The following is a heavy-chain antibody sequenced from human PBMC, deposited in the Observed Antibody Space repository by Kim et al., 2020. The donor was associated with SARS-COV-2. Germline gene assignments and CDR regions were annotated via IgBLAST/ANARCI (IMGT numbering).Heavy chain of an antibody. CDR2: IKQDGNEK. V-gene: IGHV3-7*01. CDR1: GFTFSSYW. D-gene: IGHD5-12*01. Sequence: GGSLRLSCAASGFTFSSYWMTWVRQSPGRGLEWVANIKQDGNEKYYVDSVKGRFNISRDNAMSSLYLQMSYLGTDDTAIYYCASGGNGYMAYWGQGTLVTVSS. CDR3: ASGGNGYMAY. J-gene: IGHJ4*02.